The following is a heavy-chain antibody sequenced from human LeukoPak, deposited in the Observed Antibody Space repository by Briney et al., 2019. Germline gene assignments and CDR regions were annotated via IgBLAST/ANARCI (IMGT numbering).Heavy chain of an antibody. D-gene: IGHD4-23*01. CDR1: GFTFSSYG. CDR2: ISYDGSNK. CDR3: AKDRDYGGNNPPGNY. Sequence: GRSLRLSCAASGFTFSSYGMHWVRQAPGKGLEWVAVISYDGSNKYYADSVKGRFTISRDNSKNTLYLQMNSLRAEDTAVYYCAKDRDYGGNNPPGNYWGQGTLVTVSS. J-gene: IGHJ4*02. V-gene: IGHV3-30*18.